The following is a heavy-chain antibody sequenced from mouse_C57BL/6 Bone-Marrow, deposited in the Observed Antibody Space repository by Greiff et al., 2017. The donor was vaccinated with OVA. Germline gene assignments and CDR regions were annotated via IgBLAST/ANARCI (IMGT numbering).Heavy chain of an antibody. CDR2: IHPNSGST. CDR3: VYYDYLAWFAY. J-gene: IGHJ3*01. D-gene: IGHD2-4*01. V-gene: IGHV1-64*01. CDR1: GYTFTSYW. Sequence: VQLQQPGAELVKPGASVKLSCKASGYTFTSYWMHWVKQRPGQGLEWIGMIHPNSGSTNYNEKFKSKATLTVDKSSSTAYMQLSSLTSEDSAVYYCVYYDYLAWFAYWGQGTRVTVSA.